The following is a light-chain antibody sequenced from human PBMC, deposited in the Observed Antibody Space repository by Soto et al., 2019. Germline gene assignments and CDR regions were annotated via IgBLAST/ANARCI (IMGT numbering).Light chain of an antibody. CDR2: KAS. Sequence: DIQMTQSPSTLSASVGDRVTITCRASQSVSSYLAWYQQKPGKAPKLPIYKASSLESGVPSRFSGSGSGTEFAPTISGLQPDDFATYYCQHEENYSPYTFGQGTKLEIK. CDR3: QHEENYSPYT. CDR1: QSVSSY. J-gene: IGKJ2*01. V-gene: IGKV1-5*03.